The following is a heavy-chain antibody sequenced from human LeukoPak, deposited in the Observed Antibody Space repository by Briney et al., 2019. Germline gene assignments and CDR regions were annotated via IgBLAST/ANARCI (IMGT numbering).Heavy chain of an antibody. V-gene: IGHV3-23*01. CDR2: ISGSGGST. CDR1: GFTFSSYA. J-gene: IGHJ4*02. CDR3: AKGRTPYSYGHY. Sequence: PGGSLRLSCAASGFTFSSYAMSWVRQAPGKGLEWVSAISGSGGSTYYADSVKGRFTISRDNSKDTLYLQMNSLRAEDTAVYYCAKGRTPYSYGHYWGQGTLVTVSS. D-gene: IGHD5-18*01.